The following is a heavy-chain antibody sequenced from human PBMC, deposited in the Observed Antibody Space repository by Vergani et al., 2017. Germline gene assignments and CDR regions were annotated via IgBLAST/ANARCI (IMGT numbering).Heavy chain of an antibody. J-gene: IGHJ4*02. D-gene: IGHD2-2*01. CDR2: INHSGST. V-gene: IGHV4-34*01. CDR1: GGSFSGYY. CDR3: VRGVPAAIGKCVDTHGAFDY. Sequence: QVQLQQWGAGLLKPSETLSLTCAVYGGSFSGYYWSWIRQPPGKGLEWIGEINHSGSTNYNPSLKSRVTISVDTSKNQCSLQLSSVTAADTAVYYCVRGVPAAIGKCVDTHGAFDYWGQGPLVTVSS.